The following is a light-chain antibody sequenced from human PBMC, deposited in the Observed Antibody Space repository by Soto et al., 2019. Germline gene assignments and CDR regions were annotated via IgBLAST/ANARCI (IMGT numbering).Light chain of an antibody. J-gene: IGLJ1*01. CDR3: VSFTSSTTYV. V-gene: IGLV2-14*01. Sequence: QSALAQPPSVSGSPGQSVTISCTGTSSDVGGSNHVSWYQQHPGKAPKLMIYDVTNRPSGVSHRFSGSKSGSTASLIISGLQAEDEADYYCVSFTSSTTYVFGTGTKVTVL. CDR1: SSDVGGSNH. CDR2: DVT.